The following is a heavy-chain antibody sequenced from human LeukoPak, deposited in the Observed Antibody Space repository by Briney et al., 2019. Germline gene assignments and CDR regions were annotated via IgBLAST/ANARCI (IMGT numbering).Heavy chain of an antibody. J-gene: IGHJ4*02. Sequence: GGSLRLPCAASGFTFSNSWMSWVRQARGKGLEWVGRIKSKTDGGTTDYAAPVKGRFTISRDDSKNTLYLQMNSLKTEDTAVYYCTVMVGSGSYYFDYWGQGTLVTVSS. CDR3: TVMVGSGSYYFDY. D-gene: IGHD3-10*01. CDR1: GFTFSNSW. V-gene: IGHV3-15*01. CDR2: IKSKTDGGTT.